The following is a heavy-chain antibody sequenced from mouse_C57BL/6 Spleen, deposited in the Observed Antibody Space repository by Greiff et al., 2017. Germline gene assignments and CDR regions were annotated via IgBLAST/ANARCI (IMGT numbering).Heavy chain of an antibody. CDR3: ARGGYYDYDYWYFDV. CDR2: ISYDGSN. Sequence: VQLQQSGPGLVKPSQSLSLTCSVTGYSITSGYYWNWIRQFPGNKLEWMGYISYDGSNNYNPSLKNRISITRDTSKNQFFLKLNSVTTEDTATYYCARGGYYDYDYWYFDVWGTGTTVTVSS. J-gene: IGHJ1*03. D-gene: IGHD2-4*01. V-gene: IGHV3-6*01. CDR1: GYSITSGYY.